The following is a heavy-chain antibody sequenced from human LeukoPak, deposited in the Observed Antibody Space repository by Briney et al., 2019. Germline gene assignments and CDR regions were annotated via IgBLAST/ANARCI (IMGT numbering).Heavy chain of an antibody. D-gene: IGHD3-22*01. CDR2: ISGSGGST. Sequence: PGGSLRLSCAASGFTFSSYAMSWVRQAPGKGLEWVSAISGSGGSTYYADSVKGRFTISRDNSKNTLYLQMNGLRAEDTAVYYCAKEGATYYYDSSGYGHFQHWGQGTLVTVSS. V-gene: IGHV3-23*01. CDR1: GFTFSSYA. J-gene: IGHJ1*01. CDR3: AKEGATYYYDSSGYGHFQH.